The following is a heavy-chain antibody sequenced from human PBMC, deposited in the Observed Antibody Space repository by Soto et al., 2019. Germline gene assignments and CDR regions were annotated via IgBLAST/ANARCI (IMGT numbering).Heavy chain of an antibody. CDR3: ARVRISSSLPSS. V-gene: IGHV3-66*01. D-gene: IGHD6-13*01. CDR1: GFTVSSNY. CDR2: IYSGGST. J-gene: IGHJ5*02. Sequence: EVQLVESGGGLVQPGGSLRLSCAASGFTVSSNYMSWVRQAPGKGLEWVSVIYSGGSTYYADSVKGRFTISRDNSKNTLYLQMNSLRAEDTAVYYCARVRISSSLPSSWGQGTPVTVSS.